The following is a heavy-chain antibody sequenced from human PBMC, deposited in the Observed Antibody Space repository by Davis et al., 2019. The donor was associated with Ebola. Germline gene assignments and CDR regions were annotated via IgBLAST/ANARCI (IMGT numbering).Heavy chain of an antibody. J-gene: IGHJ4*02. Sequence: GESLKISCTTSGFTFSTYTMNWVRQAPGKGLEWLAYMTGGSSTTVYYSDSVEGRFMISRDNSKNTLYLQMNSLRAEDTAVYYCAKDLTGYYVPSFDYWGQGTLVTVSS. V-gene: IGHV3-48*01. CDR2: MTGGSSTTV. CDR1: GFTFSTYT. D-gene: IGHD3-9*01. CDR3: AKDLTGYYVPSFDY.